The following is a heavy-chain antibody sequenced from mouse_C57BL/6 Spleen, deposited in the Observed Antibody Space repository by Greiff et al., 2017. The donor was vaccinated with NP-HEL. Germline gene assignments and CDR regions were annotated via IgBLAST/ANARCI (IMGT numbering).Heavy chain of an antibody. CDR1: GYTFTSYD. CDR3: ARPFYGSSYRYAMDY. CDR2: IYPRDGST. Sequence: QVQLQQSGPELVKPGASVKLSCKASGYTFTSYDINWVKQRPGQGLEWIGWIYPRDGSTKYNEKFKGQATLTVDTSSSTAYMELHSLTSEDSAVYFCARPFYGSSYRYAMDYWGQGTSVTVSS. V-gene: IGHV1-85*01. D-gene: IGHD1-1*01. J-gene: IGHJ4*01.